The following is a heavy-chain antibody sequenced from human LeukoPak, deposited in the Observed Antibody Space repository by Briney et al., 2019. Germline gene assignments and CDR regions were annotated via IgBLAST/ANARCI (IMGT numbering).Heavy chain of an antibody. CDR1: GFTFSGNG. V-gene: IGHV3-30*02. CDR3: ARARIYYDSSGYYYLDY. Sequence: PGGSLRLSCAASGFTFSGNGMHWVRQAPGKGLEWVAFIQYSGRTQYYAESVEGRFTISRDNSKNTLYLQMNSLRAEDTAVYYCARARIYYDSSGYYYLDYWGQGTLVTVSS. CDR2: IQYSGRTQ. J-gene: IGHJ4*02. D-gene: IGHD3-22*01.